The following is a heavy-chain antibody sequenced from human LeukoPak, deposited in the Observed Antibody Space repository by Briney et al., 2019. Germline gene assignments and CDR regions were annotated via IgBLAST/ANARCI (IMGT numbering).Heavy chain of an antibody. V-gene: IGHV4-59*07. CDR3: ARLQRITMAGPDYWYFDL. CDR1: GDSISSYY. J-gene: IGHJ2*01. CDR2: ISYSGST. Sequence: SDTLSLTCTVSGDSISSYYWSWIRQPPEKGLEWIAYISYSGSTNYNPSLKSRVTISVDTSKTQFSLKMNSVTAADTAVYYCARLQRITMAGPDYWYFDLWGRGTLVTVSS. D-gene: IGHD6-19*01.